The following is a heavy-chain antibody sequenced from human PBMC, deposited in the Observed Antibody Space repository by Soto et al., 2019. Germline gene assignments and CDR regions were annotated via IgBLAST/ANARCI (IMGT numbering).Heavy chain of an antibody. D-gene: IGHD1-26*01. Sequence: PGGSLRLSCAASGFTFSSYSMNWVRQAPGKGLEWVSYISSSSSTIYYAGSVKGRFTISRDNAKNSLYLQMNSLRDEDTAVYCCARETGPYSGSYYGDPPYNWSAPWRQGTLVTVSS. CDR2: ISSSSSTI. V-gene: IGHV3-48*02. CDR3: ARETGPYSGSYYGDPPYNWSAP. CDR1: GFTFSSYS. J-gene: IGHJ5*02.